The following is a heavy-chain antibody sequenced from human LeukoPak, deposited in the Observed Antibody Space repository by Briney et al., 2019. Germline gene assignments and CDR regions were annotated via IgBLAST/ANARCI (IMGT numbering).Heavy chain of an antibody. D-gene: IGHD6-6*01. Sequence: GGSLRLSCAVSGFTFSNAWMSWVRQAPGEGLEWVGRIKSRTDGGTTDYAAPVKGRFTISRDDSKNTLYLQMNSLKTEDTAVYYCTTEPEQLVGFMDYWGQGTLVTVSS. V-gene: IGHV3-15*01. CDR2: IKSRTDGGTT. J-gene: IGHJ4*02. CDR3: TTEPEQLVGFMDY. CDR1: GFTFSNAW.